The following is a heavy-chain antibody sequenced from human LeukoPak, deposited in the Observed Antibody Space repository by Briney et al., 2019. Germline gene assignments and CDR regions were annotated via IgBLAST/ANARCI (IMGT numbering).Heavy chain of an antibody. CDR2: INPNSGGT. Sequence: APVKVSCKASGYTFTGYYMHWVRQAPGQGLEWMGWINPNSGGTNYAQKFQGRVTMTRDTSISTAYMELSRLRSDDTAVYYCARDGTLVGATSYYFDYWGQGTLVTVSS. J-gene: IGHJ4*02. CDR3: ARDGTLVGATSYYFDY. V-gene: IGHV1-2*02. CDR1: GYTFTGYY. D-gene: IGHD1-26*01.